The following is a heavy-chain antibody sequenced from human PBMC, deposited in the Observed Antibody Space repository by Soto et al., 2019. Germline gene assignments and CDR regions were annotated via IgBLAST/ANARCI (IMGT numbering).Heavy chain of an antibody. D-gene: IGHD6-19*01. Sequence: QVQLVQSGAEVKKPGASVNVSCKASGYTFTGYYMHWVRQAPGQGLEWMGWINPNSGGTNYAQKFQGRVTMTRDTSISTAYMELSRLRSDDTAVYYCARGSSSGWRPRPFDYWGQGTLVTVSS. CDR3: ARGSSSGWRPRPFDY. V-gene: IGHV1-2*02. J-gene: IGHJ4*02. CDR2: INPNSGGT. CDR1: GYTFTGYY.